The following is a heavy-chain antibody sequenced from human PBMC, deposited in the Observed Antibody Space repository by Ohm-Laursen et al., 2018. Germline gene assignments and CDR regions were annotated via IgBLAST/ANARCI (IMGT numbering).Heavy chain of an antibody. Sequence: SLRLSCSAPGFTFSGYGVHWVRQAPGKGLEWGAVIWYDGSNKYYADSVKGRFTISRDNSQNTLYLQMNSLRVEDTAVYYCARGLGGAVYYYYYYGMDVWGQGTTVTVSS. J-gene: IGHJ6*02. V-gene: IGHV3-33*01. CDR2: IWYDGSNK. CDR3: ARGLGGAVYYYYYYGMDV. CDR1: GFTFSGYG. D-gene: IGHD3-16*01.